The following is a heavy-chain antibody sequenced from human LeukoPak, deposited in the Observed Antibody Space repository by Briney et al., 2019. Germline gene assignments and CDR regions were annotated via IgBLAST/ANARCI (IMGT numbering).Heavy chain of an antibody. Sequence: GASVKVSCKASGYTFTSYGISWVRQAPGQGLEWMGWISAYNGNTNYAQKLQGRVTMTTDTSTSTAYMELRRLKSDDTAIYYCARGAILRYFDYLLGANWFDPWGQGTLVTVSS. D-gene: IGHD3-9*01. CDR2: ISAYNGNT. V-gene: IGHV1-18*01. J-gene: IGHJ5*02. CDR3: ARGAILRYFDYLLGANWFDP. CDR1: GYTFTSYG.